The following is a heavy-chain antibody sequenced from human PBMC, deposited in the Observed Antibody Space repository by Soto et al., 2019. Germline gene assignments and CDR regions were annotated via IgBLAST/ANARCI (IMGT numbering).Heavy chain of an antibody. J-gene: IGHJ5*02. Sequence: QVPLVQSGAEVKKPGSSVTVSCKASGGTFSSYAIHWVRQAPGQGLEWMGGIIPMYGPAKYAQRFQGRVTITADESPTTFYMEPTTLTSQNKAGYYCARTTPMVRGVIDNCFDPWGHGTLVTVSS. CDR1: GGTFSSYA. D-gene: IGHD3-10*01. V-gene: IGHV1-69*01. CDR3: ARTTPMVRGVIDNCFDP. CDR2: IIPMYGPA.